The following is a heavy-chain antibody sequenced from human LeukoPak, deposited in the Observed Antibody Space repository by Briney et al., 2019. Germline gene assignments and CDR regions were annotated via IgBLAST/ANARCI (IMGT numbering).Heavy chain of an antibody. D-gene: IGHD3-10*01. CDR2: ISSDGTIK. Sequence: PGGSLRLSCAVSGFTLSDYGIHWVRQAPGKGLEWVTIISSDGTIKYADSVKGRFTVSRDSSKNTVYLQMNSLRAEDTAVYYCARDILPSGSRVFDIWGQGTMVTVSS. CDR1: GFTLSDYG. V-gene: IGHV3-33*01. CDR3: ARDILPSGSRVFDI. J-gene: IGHJ3*02.